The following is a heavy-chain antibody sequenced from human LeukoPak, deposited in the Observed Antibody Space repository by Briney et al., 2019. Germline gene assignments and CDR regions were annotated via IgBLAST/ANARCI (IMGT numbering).Heavy chain of an antibody. CDR1: GFTFSSYA. CDR2: ISSNGGST. J-gene: IGHJ4*02. CDR3: ARVGGDYSVDH. D-gene: IGHD4-17*01. V-gene: IGHV3-64*01. Sequence: GGSLRLSCAASGFTFSSYAMHWVRQAPGKGLEYVSAISSNGGSTYYANSVKGRFTISRDNSKNTLYLQMGSLRAEDMAVYYCARVGGDYSVDHWGQGTLVTVSS.